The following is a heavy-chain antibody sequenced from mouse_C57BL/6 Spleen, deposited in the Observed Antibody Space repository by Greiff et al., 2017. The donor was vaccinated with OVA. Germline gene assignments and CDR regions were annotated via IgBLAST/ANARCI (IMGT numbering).Heavy chain of an antibody. D-gene: IGHD4-1*02. J-gene: IGHJ2*01. CDR1: GYSITSGYY. Sequence: EVQLQESGPGLVKPSQSLSLTCSVTGYSITSGYYWNWIRQFPGNKLEWMGYISYDGSNNYNPSLKNRISITRDTSKNQFFLKLNSVTTEDTATYYCARQLGPFDYWGQGTTLTVSS. CDR3: ARQLGPFDY. CDR2: ISYDGSN. V-gene: IGHV3-6*01.